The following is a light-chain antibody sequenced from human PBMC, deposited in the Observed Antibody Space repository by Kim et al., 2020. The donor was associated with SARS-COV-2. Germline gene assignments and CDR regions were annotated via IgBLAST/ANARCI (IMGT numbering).Light chain of an antibody. J-gene: IGLJ2*01. V-gene: IGLV3-1*01. CDR1: KLGDKY. Sequence: SYEPTQPPSVSVSPGQTASITCSGDKLGDKYACWYQQKPGQSPVLVIYQDNKRPSGIPERFSGSNSGNTATLTISGTQAMDEADYYCQAWDSHTVVFCGG. CDR2: QDN. CDR3: QAWDSHTVV.